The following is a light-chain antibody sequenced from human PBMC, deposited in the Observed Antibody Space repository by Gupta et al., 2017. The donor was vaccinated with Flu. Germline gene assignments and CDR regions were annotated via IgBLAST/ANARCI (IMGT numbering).Light chain of an antibody. CDR3: QQDNNWPLA. CDR2: GAS. J-gene: IGKJ5*01. CDR1: QSVSSN. Sequence: PATLSVSPGERATLSCRASQSVSSNLAWYQQKPGQAPRLLIYGASTRATGIPARFSGSGSGTEFTLTISSLQSEDFAVYYCQQDNNWPLAFGQGTRLEIK. V-gene: IGKV3-15*01.